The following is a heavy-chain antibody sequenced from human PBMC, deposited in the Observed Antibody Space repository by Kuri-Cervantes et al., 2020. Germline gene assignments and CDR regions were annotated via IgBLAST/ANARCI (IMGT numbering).Heavy chain of an antibody. V-gene: IGHV4-61*01. CDR3: ARGAGSSYYYHGMDV. J-gene: IGHJ6*02. Sequence: SETLSLTCSVSGSSVRTGSYYWSWIRQSPGKGLEWIAYMSKRESPKYNPSLESRVTISLDTAQNQFSLRLTSVTAADTAVYYCARGAGSSYYYHGMDVWGQGTTVTVSS. CDR1: GSSVRTGSYY. CDR2: MSKRESP. D-gene: IGHD6-19*01.